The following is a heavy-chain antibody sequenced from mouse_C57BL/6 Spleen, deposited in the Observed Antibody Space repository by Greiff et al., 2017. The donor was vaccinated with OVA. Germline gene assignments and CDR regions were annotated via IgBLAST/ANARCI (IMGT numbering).Heavy chain of an antibody. CDR1: GYAFSSSW. D-gene: IGHD2-10*01. V-gene: IGHV1-82*01. CDR3: ARRGSYCPCFDY. J-gene: IGHJ2*01. CDR2: IYPGDGDT. Sequence: VQLQQSGPELVKPGASVKISCKASGYAFSSSWMNWVKQRPGTGLEWIGRIYPGDGDTNYNGKFKGKATLTADKSSSTAYMQLSSLTSDDSAVYFCARRGSYCPCFDYWGQGTTLTVSA.